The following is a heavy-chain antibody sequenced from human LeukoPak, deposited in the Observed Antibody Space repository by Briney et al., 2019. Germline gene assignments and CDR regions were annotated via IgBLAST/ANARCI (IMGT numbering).Heavy chain of an antibody. D-gene: IGHD6-13*01. CDR2: MHPDTGDT. Sequence: ASVKVSCKTSGYTFTNNDIHWVRQAPGQALEWMGWMHPDTGDTGYAQKFQGRVTITRDTSASTAYMELSSLRSEDTAVYYCARDLRGPSSWYLDYWSQGTLVTVSS. CDR1: GYTFTNND. V-gene: IGHV1-8*01. CDR3: ARDLRGPSSWYLDY. J-gene: IGHJ4*02.